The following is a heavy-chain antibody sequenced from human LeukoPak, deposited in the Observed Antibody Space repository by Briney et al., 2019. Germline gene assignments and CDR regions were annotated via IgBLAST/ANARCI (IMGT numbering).Heavy chain of an antibody. J-gene: IGHJ4*02. Sequence: GGSLRLSCAASGFTFSSYGMHWVRQAPGKGLEWVAFIRYDGSNKYYADSVKGRFTISRDNSKNTLYLQLNSLRAEDTAVYYCAKDGNWHYVPADYWGQGTLVTVSS. CDR3: AKDGNWHYVPADY. CDR1: GFTFSSYG. CDR2: IRYDGSNK. V-gene: IGHV3-30*02. D-gene: IGHD1-7*01.